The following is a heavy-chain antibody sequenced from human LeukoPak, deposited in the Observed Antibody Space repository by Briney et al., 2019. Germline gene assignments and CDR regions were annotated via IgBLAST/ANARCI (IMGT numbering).Heavy chain of an antibody. CDR1: GFTFSSYA. D-gene: IGHD3-10*02. Sequence: GGSLRLSCAASGFTFSSYAMSWVRQAPGKGLEWVSAITGSGGSTYYADSVKGRFTISRDNSKNTLYLQMNSLTTEDTAVYYCAELGITMIGGVWGKGTTVTISS. J-gene: IGHJ6*04. CDR3: AELGITMIGGV. V-gene: IGHV3-23*01. CDR2: ITGSGGST.